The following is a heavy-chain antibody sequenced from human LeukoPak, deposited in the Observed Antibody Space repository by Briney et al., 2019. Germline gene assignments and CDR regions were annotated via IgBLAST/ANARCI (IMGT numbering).Heavy chain of an antibody. Sequence: GGSLRLSCAASGFTVSSNYMSWVRQAPGKGLEWVSVIYSGGSTYYADSVKGRFTISRDNSKTTLYLQMNSLRAEDTAVYYCARDRYYGSGSRGVYFDYWGQGTLVTVSS. V-gene: IGHV3-53*01. D-gene: IGHD3-10*01. CDR2: IYSGGST. CDR1: GFTVSSNY. CDR3: ARDRYYGSGSRGVYFDY. J-gene: IGHJ4*02.